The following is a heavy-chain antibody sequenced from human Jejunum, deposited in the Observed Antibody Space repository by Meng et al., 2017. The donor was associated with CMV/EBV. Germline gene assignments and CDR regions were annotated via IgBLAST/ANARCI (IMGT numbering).Heavy chain of an antibody. D-gene: IGHD3-3*01. CDR3: AREWIWSGPMED. V-gene: IGHV4-4*07. CDR2: VSPSGST. J-gene: IGHJ1*01. CDR1: GGSINTYF. Sequence: QGHLKESGPGLGKPSETLSLTCTVSGGSINTYFWSWMRQPAGKGLEWIGRVSPSGSTEYNPSLESRVTLSVDTSENQLSLEVNSVTAADTAVYFCAREWIWSGPMEDWGQGTLVTVSS.